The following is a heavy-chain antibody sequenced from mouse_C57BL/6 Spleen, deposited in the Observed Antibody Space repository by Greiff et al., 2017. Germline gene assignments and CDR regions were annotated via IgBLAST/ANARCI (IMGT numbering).Heavy chain of an antibody. Sequence: EVQLVESGPGLVKPSQSLSLTCSVTGYSITSGYYWNWIRQFPGNKLEWMGYISYDGSNNYNPSLKNRISITRDTSKNQFFLKLNSVTTEDTATYYCARGEDTTVVEEYFDVWGTGTTVTVSS. CDR2: ISYDGSN. D-gene: IGHD1-1*01. J-gene: IGHJ1*03. V-gene: IGHV3-6*01. CDR1: GYSITSGYY. CDR3: ARGEDTTVVEEYFDV.